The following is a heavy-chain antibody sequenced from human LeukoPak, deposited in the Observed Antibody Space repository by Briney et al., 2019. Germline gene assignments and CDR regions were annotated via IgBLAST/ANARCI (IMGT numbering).Heavy chain of an antibody. J-gene: IGHJ5*02. Sequence: GESLKISCKGSGYTFSTYWIGWVRQRPGKGLEWMGIIFPGDSETRYSPPFQGQVTISADKSISTAYVKWSSLKASDTAMYYCARLIAVAANWFDPWGQGTLVTVSS. D-gene: IGHD6-19*01. V-gene: IGHV5-51*01. CDR3: ARLIAVAANWFDP. CDR1: GYTFSTYW. CDR2: IFPGDSET.